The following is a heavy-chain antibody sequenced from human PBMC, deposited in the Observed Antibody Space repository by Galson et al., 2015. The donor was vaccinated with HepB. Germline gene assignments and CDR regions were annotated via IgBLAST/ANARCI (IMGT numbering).Heavy chain of an antibody. Sequence: SLRLSCAASGFTFSSYWMSWVRQAPGKGLEWVANIKQDGSEKYYVDSVKGRFTISRDYAKNSLYLQMNSLRAEDTAVYYCARDHFDIVVVVAVPDYYFDYWGQGTLVTVSS. CDR2: IKQDGSEK. CDR3: ARDHFDIVVVVAVPDYYFDY. D-gene: IGHD2-15*01. J-gene: IGHJ4*02. V-gene: IGHV3-7*01. CDR1: GFTFSSYW.